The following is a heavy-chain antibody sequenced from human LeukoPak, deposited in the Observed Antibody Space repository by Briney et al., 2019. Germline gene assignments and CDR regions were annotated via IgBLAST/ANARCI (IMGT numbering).Heavy chain of an antibody. Sequence: PSETLSLTCTVSGGSISSYYWSWIRQPPGKGLEWIGYIYYSGSTNYNPSLKSRVTISADTSKNQSSLKLSSVTAADTAVYYCARDRGDGAVDVWGQGTTVTVSS. J-gene: IGHJ6*02. CDR1: GGSISSYY. CDR2: IYYSGST. CDR3: ARDRGDGAVDV. V-gene: IGHV4-59*01. D-gene: IGHD5-12*01.